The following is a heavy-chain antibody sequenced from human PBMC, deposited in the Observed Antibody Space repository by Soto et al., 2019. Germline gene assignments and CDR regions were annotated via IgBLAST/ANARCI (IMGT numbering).Heavy chain of an antibody. V-gene: IGHV4-30-4*01. CDR1: GGSISSGDYY. CDR2: MYNSGST. Sequence: SLTCTVSGGSISSGDYYWSWIRQPPGKGLEWIGYMYNSGSTDYNPSLKSRVTISVDTSKNQFSLKLSSVTAADTAVYYCARAPPSTMTRPEYFQHWGQGTLVTVSS. J-gene: IGHJ1*01. CDR3: ARAPPSTMTRPEYFQH. D-gene: IGHD4-17*01.